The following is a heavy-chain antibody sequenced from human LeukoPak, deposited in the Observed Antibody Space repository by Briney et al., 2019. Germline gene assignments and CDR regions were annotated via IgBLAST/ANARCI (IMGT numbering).Heavy chain of an antibody. J-gene: IGHJ4*02. Sequence: GGSLRLSCAASGFTFSSYWMSWVRQAPGKGLEWVANIKQDGSEKYYVDSVKGRFTISRDNSKNTLYLQMNSLRAEDTAVYYCAKANWNNDGCFDYWGQGTLVTVSS. D-gene: IGHD1/OR15-1a*01. CDR2: IKQDGSEK. CDR1: GFTFSSYW. V-gene: IGHV3-7*01. CDR3: AKANWNNDGCFDY.